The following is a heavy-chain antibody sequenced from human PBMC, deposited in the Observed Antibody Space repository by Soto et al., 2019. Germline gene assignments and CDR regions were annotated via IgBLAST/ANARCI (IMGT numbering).Heavy chain of an antibody. D-gene: IGHD6-6*01. V-gene: IGHV3-53*04. Sequence: EVQLVESGGGLVQPGGSLRLSCAASGFTVSSNYMSWVRQAQGKGLEWVSVIYSGGRTYYADSVKGRFTISRHNSKNTLYLQMNSLRAEDTAVYYCAKKIAALYYYMDLWGKGTTVTVSS. CDR1: GFTVSSNY. CDR3: AKKIAALYYYMDL. CDR2: IYSGGRT. J-gene: IGHJ6*03.